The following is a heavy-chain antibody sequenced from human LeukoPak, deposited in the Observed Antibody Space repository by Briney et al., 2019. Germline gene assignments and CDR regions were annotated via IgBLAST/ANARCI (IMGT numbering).Heavy chain of an antibody. J-gene: IGHJ4*02. CDR3: AKDQRSIAVAGYFDY. Sequence: AGGSLRLSCSASGFTFNKYAMTWVRQAPGKGLEWVSAISGSGGSIYYADSVKGRFTTSRDNSKNTLHLKMNSLRAEDTAVYYCAKDQRSIAVAGYFDYWGQGTLVTVSS. V-gene: IGHV3-23*01. CDR2: ISGSGGSI. D-gene: IGHD6-19*01. CDR1: GFTFNKYA.